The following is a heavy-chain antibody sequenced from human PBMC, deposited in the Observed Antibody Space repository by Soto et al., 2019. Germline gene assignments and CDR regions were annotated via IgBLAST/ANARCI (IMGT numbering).Heavy chain of an antibody. CDR3: ARYIIVDYDYIWGSYRHPDDAFDI. CDR2: IYYSGST. Sequence: LSLTCTVSGGSISSGGYYWSWIRQHPGKGLEWIGYIYYSGSTYYNPSLKSRVTISVDTSKNQFSLKLSSVTAADTAVYYCARYIIVDYDYIWGSYRHPDDAFDIWGQGTMVTVSS. D-gene: IGHD3-16*02. J-gene: IGHJ3*02. CDR1: GGSISSGGYY. V-gene: IGHV4-31*03.